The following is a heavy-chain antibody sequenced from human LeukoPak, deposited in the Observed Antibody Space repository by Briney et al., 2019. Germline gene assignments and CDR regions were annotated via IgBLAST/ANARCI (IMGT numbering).Heavy chain of an antibody. V-gene: IGHV3-23*01. Sequence: PGGSLRLSCEASGFTFSSYDMSWARQAPGKGLEWVSAISGSGGSTYYADSVKGRFTISRDNSKNTLYLQMNSLRAEDTAVYYCAKDRGGIAARGKSYDYWGQGTLVTVSS. J-gene: IGHJ4*02. CDR1: GFTFSSYD. D-gene: IGHD6-13*01. CDR3: AKDRGGIAARGKSYDY. CDR2: ISGSGGST.